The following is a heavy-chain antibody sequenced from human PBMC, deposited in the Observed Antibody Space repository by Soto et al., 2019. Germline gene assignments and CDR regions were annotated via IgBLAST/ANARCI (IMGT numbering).Heavy chain of an antibody. J-gene: IGHJ4*02. D-gene: IGHD3-10*01. Sequence: QVQLVESGGGVVQPGRSLRLSCVASGFTFSSYGMHWVRQAPGKGLEWVAVIWYDGSNKYYADSVKGRFTISRDNSKNTLYLQMNSLRAEDTAVYYCARSEFGPFDYWGQGTLVTVSS. CDR2: IWYDGSNK. V-gene: IGHV3-33*01. CDR3: ARSEFGPFDY. CDR1: GFTFSSYG.